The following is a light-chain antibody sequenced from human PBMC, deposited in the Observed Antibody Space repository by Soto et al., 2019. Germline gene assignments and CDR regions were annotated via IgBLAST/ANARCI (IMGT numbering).Light chain of an antibody. CDR3: QNYNSAPYT. J-gene: IGKJ3*01. CDR2: GAS. V-gene: IGKV1-9*01. CDR1: QAIYSY. Sequence: DIQLTQSPFFLSASVGDRVTISCRASQAIYSYLAWYQQKPGKAPKLLIFGASKLQSGVPSRFSGSGSGTEFTLTISSLQPEDFATYYCQNYNSAPYTFGPGTKVDIK.